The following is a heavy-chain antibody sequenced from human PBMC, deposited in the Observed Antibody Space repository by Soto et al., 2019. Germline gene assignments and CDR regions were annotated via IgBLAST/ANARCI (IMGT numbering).Heavy chain of an antibody. CDR3: ASSDSGYSYGYGAFDI. CDR2: ISAYNGNT. D-gene: IGHD5-18*01. Sequence: ASVKVSCNASGYTFTSYGISWVRQAPGQGLEWMGWISAYNGNTNYAQKLQGRVTMTTDTSKSTAYMELRSLRSDPTAVYYCASSDSGYSYGYGAFDIWRQGTMVTVSS. V-gene: IGHV1-18*04. J-gene: IGHJ3*02. CDR1: GYTFTSYG.